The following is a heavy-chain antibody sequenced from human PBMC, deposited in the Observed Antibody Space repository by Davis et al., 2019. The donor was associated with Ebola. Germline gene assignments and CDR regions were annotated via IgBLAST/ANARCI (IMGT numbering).Heavy chain of an antibody. J-gene: IGHJ5*01. CDR1: SYTFTSYG. CDR2: ISAYNGNT. V-gene: IGHV1-18*01. D-gene: IGHD1-26*01. CDR3: AREAGATTRIYDS. Sequence: ASVTVSCKASSYTFTSYGISWVRQAPGQGLEWMRWISAYNGNTNYAQKLQGRVTMTTDTSRSTAYMELRSLRSDDTAVYYCAREAGATTRIYDSWGQGTLVTVSS.